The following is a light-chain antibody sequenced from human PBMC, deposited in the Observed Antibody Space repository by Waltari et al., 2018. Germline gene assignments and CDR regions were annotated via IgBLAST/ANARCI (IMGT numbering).Light chain of an antibody. CDR3: CSHTGSNTWV. Sequence: QSALTPPASVSGFPGQPITLSCTGTSSYNLVSLYQQYPGEAPKVVIFEDTRPPSGGSKRVSASKSENAASLTSSGLQAEDEADYYCCSHTGSNTWVFGGGTKVTVL. CDR2: EDT. J-gene: IGLJ3*02. CDR1: SSYNL. V-gene: IGLV2-23*01.